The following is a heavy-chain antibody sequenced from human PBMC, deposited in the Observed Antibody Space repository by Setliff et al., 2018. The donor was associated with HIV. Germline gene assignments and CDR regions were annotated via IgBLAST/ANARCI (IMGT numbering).Heavy chain of an antibody. CDR1: GFTFSSYA. D-gene: IGHD2-15*01. J-gene: IGHJ4*02. Sequence: GGSLRLSCAASGFTFSSYAMSWIRQAPGKGLEWVSVISGSGGTTYYADSVKGRFTISRDNAKSTLYLQMNNLRAEDTALYYCATDVAGKYDYWGQGTLVTVS. CDR2: ISGSGGTT. V-gene: IGHV3-23*01. CDR3: ATDVAGKYDY.